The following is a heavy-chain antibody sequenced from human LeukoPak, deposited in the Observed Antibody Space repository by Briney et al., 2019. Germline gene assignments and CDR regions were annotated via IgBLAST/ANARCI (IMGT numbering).Heavy chain of an antibody. CDR1: GFTFSDNY. CDR2: ISSSGSTK. J-gene: IGHJ4*02. D-gene: IGHD6-19*01. CDR3: ARDPAVAGL. V-gene: IGHV3-11*04. Sequence: RTGGSLRLSCAASGFTFSDNYMSWIRQAPGKGLEWVSYISSSGSTKYYADSVKGRFTISRDNAKNSLYLQMNSLRAEDTAVYYCARDPAVAGLWGQGTLVTVSS.